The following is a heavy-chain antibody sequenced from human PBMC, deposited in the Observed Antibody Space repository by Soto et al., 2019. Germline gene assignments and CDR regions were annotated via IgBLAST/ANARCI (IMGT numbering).Heavy chain of an antibody. CDR3: ATPSLRDYGMDV. V-gene: IGHV1-69*02. J-gene: IGHJ6*02. Sequence: QVQLVQSGAEVKKPGSSVKVSCKASGGTFSSYTISWVRQAPGQGLEWMGRIIPILGIANYAQKFQGRVTITADKSTSTAYMELSSLRSEDTAMYYCATPSLRDYGMDVWGQGTTVTVSS. CDR1: GGTFSSYT. CDR2: IIPILGIA.